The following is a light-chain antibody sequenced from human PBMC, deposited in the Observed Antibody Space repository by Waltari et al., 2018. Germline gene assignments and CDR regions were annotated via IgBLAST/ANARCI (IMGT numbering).Light chain of an antibody. V-gene: IGLV2-8*01. CDR1: SSDIGDYAY. Sequence: QSALTQPPSASGSPGESVTISCTGTSSDIGDYAYVSWYQQHPGKAPKLMIYEVIKRPAGVPDRFSGSKSGNTASLTVSGLQAEDEADYYCCSYAGTNNFYVFGTGTKVTVL. CDR2: EVI. CDR3: CSYAGTNNFYV. J-gene: IGLJ1*01.